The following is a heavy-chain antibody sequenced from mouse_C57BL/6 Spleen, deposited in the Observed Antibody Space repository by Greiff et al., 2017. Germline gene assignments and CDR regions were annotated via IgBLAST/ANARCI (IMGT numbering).Heavy chain of an antibody. J-gene: IGHJ2*01. D-gene: IGHD1-1*01. CDR1: GYTFTSYG. CDR2: IYPRSGNT. CDR3: AREGTTVVAKGDYFDY. Sequence: QVQLQQSGAELARPGASVKLSCKASGYTFTSYGISWVKQRTGQGLEWIGEIYPRSGNTYYNEKFKGKATLTADKSSSTAYMELRSLTSEDSAVYFCAREGTTVVAKGDYFDYWGQGTTLTVSS. V-gene: IGHV1-81*01.